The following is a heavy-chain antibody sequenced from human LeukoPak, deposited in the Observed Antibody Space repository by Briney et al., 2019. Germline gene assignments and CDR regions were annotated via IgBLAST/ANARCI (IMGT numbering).Heavy chain of an antibody. CDR3: ARGLALYGDYVPYYFDY. D-gene: IGHD4-17*01. CDR2: ISSSGSTM. J-gene: IGHJ4*02. CDR1: GFTFSSYG. Sequence: GGSLRLSCAASGFTFSSYGMSWVRQAPGKGLEWVSYISSSGSTMYYADSVKGRFTISRDSAKNSLYLQMNSLRAEDTAIYYCARGLALYGDYVPYYFDYWGQGTLVTVSS. V-gene: IGHV3-48*04.